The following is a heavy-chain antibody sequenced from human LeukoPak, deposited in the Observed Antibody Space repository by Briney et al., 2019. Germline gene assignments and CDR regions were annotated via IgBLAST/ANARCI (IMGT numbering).Heavy chain of an antibody. J-gene: IGHJ4*02. D-gene: IGHD4-17*01. Sequence: GSLRLSCAASGFTFSSYWMHWVRQAPGKGLVWVSRINSDGSSTSYADSVKGRFTISRDNAKNTLYLQMNSLRAEDTAVYYCARTTVTISYYFDYWGQGTLVTVSS. V-gene: IGHV3-74*01. CDR1: GFTFSSYW. CDR3: ARTTVTISYYFDY. CDR2: INSDGSST.